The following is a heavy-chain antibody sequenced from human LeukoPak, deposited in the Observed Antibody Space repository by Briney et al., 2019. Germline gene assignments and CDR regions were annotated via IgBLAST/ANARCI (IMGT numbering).Heavy chain of an antibody. V-gene: IGHV4-38-2*02. CDR2: IYHSGST. CDR3: ARGGYGPDVTWFDP. Sequence: PSETLSLTCTVSGYSISSGYYWGWLRQPPGKGLEWIGSIYHSGSTYYNPSLKSRVTISVDTSKNQFSLKLSSVTAADTAVYYCARGGYGPDVTWFDPWGQGTLVTVSS. J-gene: IGHJ5*02. D-gene: IGHD3-10*01. CDR1: GYSISSGYY.